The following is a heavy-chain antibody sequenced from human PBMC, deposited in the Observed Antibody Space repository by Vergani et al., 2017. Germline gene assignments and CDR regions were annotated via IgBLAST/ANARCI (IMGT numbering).Heavy chain of an antibody. J-gene: IGHJ4*02. CDR3: ARGYCSGGSCYSLPFDY. CDR2: IYHSGST. CDR1: GGSISSGGYS. Sequence: QLPLQESGSGLVKPSQTLSLTCAVSGGSISSGGYSWSWLRQPPGKGLEWIGYIYHSGSTYYNPSLKSRVTISVDRSKNQFSLKLSSVTAADTAVYYCARGYCSGGSCYSLPFDYWGQGTLVTVSS. D-gene: IGHD2-15*01. V-gene: IGHV4-30-2*01.